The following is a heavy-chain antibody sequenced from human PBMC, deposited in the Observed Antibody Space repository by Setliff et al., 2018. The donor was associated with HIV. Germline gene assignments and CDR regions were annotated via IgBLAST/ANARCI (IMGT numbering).Heavy chain of an antibody. Sequence: SETLSLTCTVSGGSISSQYWSWIRQPPGKGLEWIGHISYSGIPNYNPPLRGRVTISVDTSNNQFSLKLSSVTAADTAVYYCARVSYYGSFSYNYYMDVWGKGTTVTV. D-gene: IGHD3-10*01. CDR3: ARVSYYGSFSYNYYMDV. CDR2: ISYSGIP. J-gene: IGHJ6*03. CDR1: GGSISSQY. V-gene: IGHV4-59*11.